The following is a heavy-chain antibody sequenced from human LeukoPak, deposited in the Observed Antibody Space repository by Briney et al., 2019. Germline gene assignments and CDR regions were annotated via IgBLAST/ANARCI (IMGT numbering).Heavy chain of an antibody. V-gene: IGHV3-21*01. CDR2: ISSISSYI. Sequence: GGSLRLSCAASGFTFSSYSMNWVRQAPGKGLEWVSSISSISSYIYYADSVKGRFTISRDNAKNSLYLQMNSLRAEDTAVYYCASGGSGSYYSRYYMDVWGKGTTVTVSS. CDR3: ASGGSGSYYSRYYMDV. CDR1: GFTFSSYS. J-gene: IGHJ6*03. D-gene: IGHD3-10*01.